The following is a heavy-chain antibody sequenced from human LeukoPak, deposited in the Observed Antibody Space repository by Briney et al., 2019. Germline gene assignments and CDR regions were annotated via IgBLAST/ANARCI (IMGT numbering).Heavy chain of an antibody. CDR2: INHSGST. D-gene: IGHD3-22*01. V-gene: IGHV4-34*01. J-gene: IGHJ5*02. Sequence: SETLSLTCAVYGGSFSGYYWSWIRQPPGKGLEWIGEINHSGSTNYNPSLKSRVTISVGTSKNQFSLKLSSVTAADTAVYYCARVWYYYDSSGLNWFDPWGQGTLVTVSS. CDR3: ARVWYYYDSSGLNWFDP. CDR1: GGSFSGYY.